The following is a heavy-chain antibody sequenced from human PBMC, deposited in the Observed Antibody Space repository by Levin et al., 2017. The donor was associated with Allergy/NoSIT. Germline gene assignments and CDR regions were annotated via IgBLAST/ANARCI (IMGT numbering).Heavy chain of an antibody. J-gene: IGHJ1*01. CDR3: ARDRSSGWGYFQH. V-gene: IGHV4-59*01. CDR2: IYYSGST. CDR1: GGSISSYY. Sequence: PSETLSLTCTVSGGSISSYYWSWIRQPPGKGLEWIGYIYYSGSTNYNPSLKSRVTISVDTSKNQFSLKLSSVTAADTAVYYCARDRSSGWGYFQHWGQGTLVTVSS. D-gene: IGHD6-19*01.